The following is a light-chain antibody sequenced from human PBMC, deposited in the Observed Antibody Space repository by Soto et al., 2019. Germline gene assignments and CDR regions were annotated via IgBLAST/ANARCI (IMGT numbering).Light chain of an antibody. V-gene: IGKV3-20*01. Sequence: EIVLTQSPGTLSLSPGERATLSCRASQSVSSSYLAWYQQKPGQAPRLLIYGASSRATGIPDRVSGSGSGTDFTLTISRLEPEDFAVYYCQQFDSSPYTFGQGTKLEIK. CDR1: QSVSSSY. CDR3: QQFDSSPYT. J-gene: IGKJ2*01. CDR2: GAS.